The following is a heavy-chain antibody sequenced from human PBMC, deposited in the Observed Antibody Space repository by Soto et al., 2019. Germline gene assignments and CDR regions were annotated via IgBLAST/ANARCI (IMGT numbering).Heavy chain of an antibody. CDR3: ARNSYYDFWSGYQRGFDL. D-gene: IGHD3-3*01. J-gene: IGHJ4*02. Sequence: ETASLTCAVSGYPISSGYDWDLIRQSPGKGLSGVGRLSHSGRTCYNPSLRSRGTISEHASTNKFLLCLTSVTDADAAVYYSARNSYYDFWSGYQRGFDLWCQGPVVAVSS. CDR1: GYPISSGYD. V-gene: IGHV4-38-2*01. CDR2: LSHSGRT.